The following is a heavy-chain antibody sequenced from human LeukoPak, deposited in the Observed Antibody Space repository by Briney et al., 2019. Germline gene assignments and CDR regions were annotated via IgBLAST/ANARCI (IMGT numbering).Heavy chain of an antibody. D-gene: IGHD2-2*01. CDR1: RFTLSTYW. CDR2: IKQDGSEK. J-gene: IGHJ6*02. Sequence: PGGSLRLSCAASRFTLSTYWMSWVRQAPGKGLEWVAHIKQDGSEKYYVDSVKGRFTISRDNAKNSLYLQMNSLRAEDTAVYYCARDAVYCSSTSCYLSYYYYGMDVWGQGTTVTVSS. CDR3: ARDAVYCSSTSCYLSYYYYGMDV. V-gene: IGHV3-7*01.